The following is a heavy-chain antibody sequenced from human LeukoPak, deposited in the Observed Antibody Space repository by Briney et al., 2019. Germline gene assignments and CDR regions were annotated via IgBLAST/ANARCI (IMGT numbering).Heavy chain of an antibody. CDR1: GGTFSSYA. J-gene: IGHJ5*02. CDR3: ARGPSMVRGVIIVWWFDP. D-gene: IGHD3-10*01. CDR2: IIPIFGTA. Sequence: SVKVSCKASGGTFSSYAISWVRQAPGQGLEWMGGIIPIFGTANYAQKFQGRVTITTDESTSTAYMELRSLRSDDTAVYYCARGPSMVRGVIIVWWFDPWGQGTLVTVSS. V-gene: IGHV1-69*05.